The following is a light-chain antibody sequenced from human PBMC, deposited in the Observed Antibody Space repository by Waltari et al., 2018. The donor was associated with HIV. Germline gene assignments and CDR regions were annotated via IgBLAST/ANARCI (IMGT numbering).Light chain of an antibody. CDR2: LNSDGRH. V-gene: IGLV4-69*01. J-gene: IGLJ2*01. Sequence: QVVLPQPPSPSASLGASVKLTCTLSSGHLDYVIAWHQQQPKKGPRFLMKLNSDGRHSKGDGIPDRFSGSSSGAERYLTISSLQSEDEGDYFCQTWGTGIQVFGGGTRLTVL. CDR1: SGHLDYV. CDR3: QTWGTGIQV.